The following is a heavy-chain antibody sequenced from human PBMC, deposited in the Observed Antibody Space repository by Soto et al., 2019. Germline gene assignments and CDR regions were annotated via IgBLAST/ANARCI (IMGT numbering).Heavy chain of an antibody. CDR1: GGSISSGGYY. Sequence: TLSLTCTVSGGSISSGGYYWSWIRQHPGKGLEWIGYIYYSGSTYYNPSLKSRVTISVDTSKNQFSLKLSSVTAADTAVYYCARTFHYYGSGSYSLDVRAYGMDVWGQGTTVTVSS. J-gene: IGHJ6*02. D-gene: IGHD3-10*01. V-gene: IGHV4-31*03. CDR2: IYYSGST. CDR3: ARTFHYYGSGSYSLDVRAYGMDV.